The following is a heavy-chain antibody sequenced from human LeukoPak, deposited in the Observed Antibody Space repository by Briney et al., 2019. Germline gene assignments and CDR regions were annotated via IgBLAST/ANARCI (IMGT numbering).Heavy chain of an antibody. D-gene: IGHD5-24*01. J-gene: IGHJ6*03. CDR2: IYYSGST. V-gene: IGHV4-59*12. CDR3: ARGEMAIMNPYYYYYYYMDV. Sequence: SETLSLTCTVSGGSISSYYWSWIRQPPGKGLEWIGYIYYSGSTNYNPSPKSRVTISVDTPKNQFSLKLSSVTAADTAVYYCARGEMAIMNPYYYYYYYMDVWGKGTTVTVSS. CDR1: GGSISSYY.